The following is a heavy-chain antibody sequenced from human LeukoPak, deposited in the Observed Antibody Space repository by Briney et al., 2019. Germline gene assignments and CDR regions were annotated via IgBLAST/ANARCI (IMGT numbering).Heavy chain of an antibody. Sequence: GGSLRLSCAASGFIFSNYAMTWLLQAPGKGLEWVSAIGGSGGSAYYTDSVEGRFTISRDNSKNMLHLEMDSLRAEDPAVYYCAKNPTIFGHMDVWGKGTTVTVSS. J-gene: IGHJ6*03. CDR3: AKNPTIFGHMDV. CDR1: GFIFSNYA. CDR2: IGGSGGSA. V-gene: IGHV3-23*01. D-gene: IGHD3-3*01.